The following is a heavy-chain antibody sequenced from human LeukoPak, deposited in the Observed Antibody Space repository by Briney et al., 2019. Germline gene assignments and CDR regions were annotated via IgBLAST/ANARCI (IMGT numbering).Heavy chain of an antibody. V-gene: IGHV1-18*01. CDR3: ARDRVYSGYDYGFVQALYCGGDCYSFAFDI. J-gene: IGHJ3*02. CDR1: GYTFTSYG. CDR2: ISAYNGNT. D-gene: IGHD2-21*02. Sequence: ASVKVSCKASGYTFTSYGISWVRQAPGQGLEWMGWISAYNGNTNYAQKLQGRVTMTTDTSTSTAYMELRSLRSDDTAVYYCARDRVYSGYDYGFVQALYCGGDCYSFAFDIWGQGTMVTVSS.